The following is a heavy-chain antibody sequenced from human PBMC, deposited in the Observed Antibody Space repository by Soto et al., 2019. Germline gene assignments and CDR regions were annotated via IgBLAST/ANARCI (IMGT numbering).Heavy chain of an antibody. CDR1: GFSLSTTGAG. J-gene: IGHJ4*02. CDR3: AHSFYDSSGYFLLFDY. D-gene: IGHD3-22*01. Sequence: QITLKESGPTLVKPTQTLTLTCTFSGFSLSTTGAGVGWIRQPPGKALDLLALIYWDDDKRYSPSLKTRLTITKDTSKNQVVLRMTTMDPVDTATYYCAHSFYDSSGYFLLFDYWGQGTLVTVSS. V-gene: IGHV2-5*02. CDR2: IYWDDDK.